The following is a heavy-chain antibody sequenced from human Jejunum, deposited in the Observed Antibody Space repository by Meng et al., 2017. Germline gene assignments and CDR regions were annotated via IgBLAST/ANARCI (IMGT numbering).Heavy chain of an antibody. CDR1: GGSITSTKW. D-gene: IGHD2-21*01. Sequence: GPGLGKPSGSLSLTVAFSGGSITSTKWWSWVRPTPGKALEWIGEAFHSGTPNYNPSLMSRLTMSVDKSKNQFSLNLTSVTAADTAVYYCASRPVGIRTYYFDCWGQGTLVTVSS. V-gene: IGHV4-4*02. J-gene: IGHJ4*02. CDR2: AFHSGTP. CDR3: ASRPVGIRTYYFDC.